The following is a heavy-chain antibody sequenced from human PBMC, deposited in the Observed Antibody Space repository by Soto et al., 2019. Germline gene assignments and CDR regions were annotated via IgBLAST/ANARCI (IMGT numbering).Heavy chain of an antibody. CDR3: GRGAATKIFVFKYDAFEI. CDR2: IITVFGAA. J-gene: IGHJ3*02. V-gene: IGHV1-69*13. D-gene: IGHD5-12*01. CDR1: GATLNSFINYG. Sequence: ASVKVSCKASGATLNSFINYGITWVRQAPGQGLEYMGGIITVFGAANHAQKFQGRVTISADESTRTVNMELSSLRSKDTAVFFFGRGAATKIFVFKYDAFEIWGQGKMVTVPS.